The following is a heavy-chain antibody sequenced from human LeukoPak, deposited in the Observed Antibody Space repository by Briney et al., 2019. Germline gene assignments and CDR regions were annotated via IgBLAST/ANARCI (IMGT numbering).Heavy chain of an antibody. CDR2: FDPEDGET. D-gene: IGHD1-26*01. Sequence: ASVKVSCKVSGYTLTELSMHWVRQAPGKGLEWMGGFDPEDGETIYAQKFQGRVTMTEDTSTGTAYMELSSLRSEDTAVYYCATYGPLNSGSYQGYFDYWGQGTLVTVSS. CDR1: GYTLTELS. J-gene: IGHJ4*02. CDR3: ATYGPLNSGSYQGYFDY. V-gene: IGHV1-24*01.